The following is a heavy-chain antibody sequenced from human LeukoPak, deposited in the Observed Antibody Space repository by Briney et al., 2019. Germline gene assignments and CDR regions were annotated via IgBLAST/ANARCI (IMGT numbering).Heavy chain of an antibody. Sequence: GGSLRLSCAASGFTVSSNYMSWVRQAPGKGLEWVSVIYSGSSTYYADSVKGRFTISRDNSKNSLYLLMNSLRGEDTALYYYAKARLMAAPFYYYGMDVWGPGTTVTVSS. V-gene: IGHV3-53*05. D-gene: IGHD5-24*01. CDR1: GFTVSSNY. CDR2: IYSGSST. J-gene: IGHJ6*02. CDR3: AKARLMAAPFYYYGMDV.